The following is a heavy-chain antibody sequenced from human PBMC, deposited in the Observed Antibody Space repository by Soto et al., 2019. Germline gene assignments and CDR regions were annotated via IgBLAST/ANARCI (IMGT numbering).Heavy chain of an antibody. CDR3: AKHPLDYYDSSPHFDY. D-gene: IGHD3-22*01. CDR1: GFTFSSYA. J-gene: IGHJ4*02. V-gene: IGHV3-23*01. Sequence: EVQLLESGGGLVQPGGSLRLSCAASGFTFSSYAMSWVRQAPGKGLEWVSAISGSGGSTYYAASVKGRFTISRDNSKNTLYLQMNSLRAEDTAVYYCAKHPLDYYDSSPHFDYWGQGTLVTVSS. CDR2: ISGSGGST.